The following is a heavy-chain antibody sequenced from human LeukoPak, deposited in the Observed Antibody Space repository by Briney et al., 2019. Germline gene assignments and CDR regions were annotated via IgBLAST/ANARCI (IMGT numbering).Heavy chain of an antibody. CDR3: ARGRGYSYGTPGDDF. D-gene: IGHD5-18*01. CDR1: GFTFSNYA. V-gene: IGHV3-64*02. J-gene: IGHJ4*02. Sequence: GGSLTLSCAASGFTFSNYAMHWVRQAPGKGLEYVSAISSNGVSTYYGDSVKGRFTISRDNSKNMLNLQMGSLRVEDMGVYYCARGRGYSYGTPGDDFWGQGTLVTVSS. CDR2: ISSNGVST.